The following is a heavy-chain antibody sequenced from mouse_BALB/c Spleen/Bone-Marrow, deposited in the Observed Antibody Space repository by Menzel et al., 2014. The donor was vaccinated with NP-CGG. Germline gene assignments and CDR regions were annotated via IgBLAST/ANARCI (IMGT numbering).Heavy chain of an antibody. D-gene: IGHD2-3*01. Sequence: DVMLVESGPDLVKPSQSLSLACTVTGYSITSGYSWHWIRQFPGNILEWMGYIHYSGYTNYNPSLKSRISITRDTSKNQFFLQLNSVTTEDTATYYCARTDGYYAMDYWGQGTSVTVSS. CDR1: GYSITSGYS. V-gene: IGHV3-1*02. CDR3: ARTDGYYAMDY. J-gene: IGHJ4*01. CDR2: IHYSGYT.